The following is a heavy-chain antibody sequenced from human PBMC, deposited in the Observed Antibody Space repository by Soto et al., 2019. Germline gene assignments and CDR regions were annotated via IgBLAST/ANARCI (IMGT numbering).Heavy chain of an antibody. Sequence: QVQLVQSGAEVKKPGASVKVSCKTSGYTFTSYDLNWVRQATGKGLEWMGWMNPKSANTAYAQKLQGRVTMTRNTSIITAYMELSSLRSEETAVYYCARERSSGAFDIWGQGTRVTVSS. CDR1: GYTFTSYD. CDR3: ARERSSGAFDI. CDR2: MNPKSANT. J-gene: IGHJ3*02. D-gene: IGHD1-26*01. V-gene: IGHV1-8*01.